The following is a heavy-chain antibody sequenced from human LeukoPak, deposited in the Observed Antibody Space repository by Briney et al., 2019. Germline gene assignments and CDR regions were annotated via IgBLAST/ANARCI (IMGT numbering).Heavy chain of an antibody. D-gene: IGHD2-21*02. Sequence: SETLSLTCTVSGGSISSYYWSWIRQPPGKGLEWIGYALNSGRTNLNPSIRSRATMSVDTSKNQFSLKLSSLTAADTAVYYCAGRQHIVAVTATRGSFDMWGQGTMVTVSS. CDR1: GGSISSYY. CDR3: AGRQHIVAVTATRGSFDM. CDR2: ALNSGRT. J-gene: IGHJ3*02. V-gene: IGHV4-59*01.